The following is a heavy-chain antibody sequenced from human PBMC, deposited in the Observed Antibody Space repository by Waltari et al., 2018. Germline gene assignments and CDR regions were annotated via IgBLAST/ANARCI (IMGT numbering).Heavy chain of an antibody. D-gene: IGHD6-13*01. CDR2: IYYSGST. Sequence: QVQLQQWGAGLLKPSETLSLTCAVYGGSFSGYYWSWIRQPPGKGLEWIGYIYYSGSTNYNPSLKSRVTISVDTSKNQFSLKLSSVTAADTAVYYCARDIAAAGLFDYWGQGTLVTVSS. CDR3: ARDIAAAGLFDY. J-gene: IGHJ4*02. CDR1: GGSFSGYY. V-gene: IGHV4-34*11.